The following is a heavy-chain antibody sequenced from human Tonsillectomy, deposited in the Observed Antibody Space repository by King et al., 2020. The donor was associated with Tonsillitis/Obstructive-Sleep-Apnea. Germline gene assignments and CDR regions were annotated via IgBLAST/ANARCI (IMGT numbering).Heavy chain of an antibody. Sequence: VQLVESGGGLVQPGGSLRLSCAASGFIFSSYAMTWVRQAPGKGLEWVTGISGSAGWTNYADSVKGRFTISRDNSKNTLYLQMNSLRAEDTAVYYCAKDAYYYDSSAQPGAFDIWGQGTMVTVSS. V-gene: IGHV3-23*04. CDR3: AKDAYYYDSSAQPGAFDI. D-gene: IGHD3-22*01. J-gene: IGHJ3*02. CDR1: GFIFSSYA. CDR2: ISGSAGWT.